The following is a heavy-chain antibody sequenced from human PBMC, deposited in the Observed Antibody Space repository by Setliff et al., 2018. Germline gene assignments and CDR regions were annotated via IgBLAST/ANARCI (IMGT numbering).Heavy chain of an antibody. V-gene: IGHV1-46*01. CDR2: INPSGGST. D-gene: IGHD6-13*01. CDR3: ARDGKQQLVFPPRFETDY. J-gene: IGHJ4*02. CDR1: GYTFTSYG. Sequence: ASVKVSCKASGYTFTSYGISWVRQAPGQGLEWMGIINPSGGSTSYAQKFQGRVTMTRDTSTSTAYMELSRLRSDDTAVYYCARDGKQQLVFPPRFETDYWGQGTLVTVSS.